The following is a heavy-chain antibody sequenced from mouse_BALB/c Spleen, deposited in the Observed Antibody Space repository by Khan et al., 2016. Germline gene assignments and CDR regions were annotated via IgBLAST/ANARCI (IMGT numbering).Heavy chain of an antibody. CDR1: GYTFTDYY. CDR2: IFPGSGSP. Sequence: VQLQESGTELPRPGASVKLSCKASGYTFTDYYVNWVKQRTGQGLEWIGEIFPGSGSPYYNEKFKGKATLTAVTSSSTAYLQLRSLTSEHSAVYVCARFDYGYFAMYYCGHVTSDTFSS. V-gene: IGHV1-77*01. J-gene: IGHJ4*01. D-gene: IGHD1-2*01. CDR3: ARFDYGYFAMYY.